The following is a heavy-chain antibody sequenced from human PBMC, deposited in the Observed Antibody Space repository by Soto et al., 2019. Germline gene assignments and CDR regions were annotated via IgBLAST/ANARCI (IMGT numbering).Heavy chain of an antibody. CDR1: GFTFSSYA. J-gene: IGHJ6*02. CDR3: ARVVGCGGDCYSPSPYYYYYGMDV. Sequence: QVQLVESGGGVVQPGRSLRLSCAASGFTFSSYAMHWVRQAPGKGLEWVAIISYDGGNKYYADSVKGRFTISRDNSKNTLYLQMNSLIAEDTAVYYCARVVGCGGDCYSPSPYYYYYGMDVWGQGTTVTVSS. D-gene: IGHD2-21*02. CDR2: ISYDGGNK. V-gene: IGHV3-30-3*01.